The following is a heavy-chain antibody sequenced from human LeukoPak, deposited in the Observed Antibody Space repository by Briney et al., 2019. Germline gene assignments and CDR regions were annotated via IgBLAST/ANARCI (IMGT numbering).Heavy chain of an antibody. J-gene: IGHJ4*02. V-gene: IGHV3-11*05. CDR1: GFTFSQYY. CDR2: ISSSSSYT. Sequence: GGSLRLSCAVSGFTFSQYYMTCIRQAPGKGLEWISYISSSSSYTNYADSVKGRFTISRDNDKNTVYLQMNSLRADDTAVYYCARDLSRLTVCGQGTLVTVSS. CDR3: ARDLSRLTV.